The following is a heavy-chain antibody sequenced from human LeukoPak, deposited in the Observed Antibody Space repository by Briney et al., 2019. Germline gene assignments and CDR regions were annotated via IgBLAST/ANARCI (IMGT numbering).Heavy chain of an antibody. D-gene: IGHD4-17*01. J-gene: IGHJ3*02. CDR3: ANDYGDYSGENAFDI. CDR1: GFTFSSYG. V-gene: IGHV3-30*02. Sequence: GGSLRPSCAASGFTFSSYGMHWVRQAPGKGLEWVAFIRYDGSNKYYADSVTGRFTISRDNSKNTLYLQMNSLRAEDTAVYYCANDYGDYSGENAFDIWGQGTMVTVSS. CDR2: IRYDGSNK.